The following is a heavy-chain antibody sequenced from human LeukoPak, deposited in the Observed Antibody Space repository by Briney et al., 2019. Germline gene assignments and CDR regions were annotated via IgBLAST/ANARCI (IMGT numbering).Heavy chain of an antibody. CDR3: ARGRSPYL. CDR2: INHSGST. Sequence: SETLSLPCAVYGGSFSGYYWSWIRPPPGKGLEWIGEINHSGSTNYNPSLKSRVTISVDTSKNQFSLKLSSVTAADTAVYYCARGRSPYLWGRGTLVTVSS. CDR1: GGSFSGYY. J-gene: IGHJ2*01. V-gene: IGHV4-34*01.